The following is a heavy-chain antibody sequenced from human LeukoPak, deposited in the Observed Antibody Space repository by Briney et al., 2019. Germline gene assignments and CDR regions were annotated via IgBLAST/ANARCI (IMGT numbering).Heavy chain of an antibody. CDR2: ISGTGDSP. CDR1: GFTISNYW. V-gene: IGHV3-23*01. CDR3: AKDIGWFDP. Sequence: PGGSLRLSCAASGFTISNYWMNWVRQAPGKGLEWVSAISGTGDSPHYADSVKGRFTISRDNSKNTLYLQMNSLRAEDTAFYYCAKDIGWFDPWGQGTLVTVSS. J-gene: IGHJ5*02.